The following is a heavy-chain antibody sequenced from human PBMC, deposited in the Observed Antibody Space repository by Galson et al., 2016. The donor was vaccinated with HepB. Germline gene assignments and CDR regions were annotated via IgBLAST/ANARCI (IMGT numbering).Heavy chain of an antibody. D-gene: IGHD3-22*01. J-gene: IGHJ3*02. V-gene: IGHV4-39*01. CDR1: GGSISSSSHY. CDR2: IYYRGSP. CDR3: AHADSHDSSGYAFDI. Sequence: ETLSLTCTVSGGSISSSSHYWGWIRQPPGKGLEWVGGIYYRGSPYHNPSLKSRLTLSVDTSKNQFSLKLRSVTAADTAVYYCAHADSHDSSGYAFDIWGQGTAVTVSS.